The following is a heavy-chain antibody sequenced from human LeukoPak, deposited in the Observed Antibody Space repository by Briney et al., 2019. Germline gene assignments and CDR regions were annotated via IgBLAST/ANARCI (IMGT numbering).Heavy chain of an antibody. Sequence: SETLSLTCTVSGGSISSSSYYWGWIRQPPGKGLEWIGSFYYSGSTYYNPSLKSRVTISVDTSKNQFSLKLSSVTAADTAVYYCARGLTPSGIMSIFGVVTIFDPWGQGTLVTVSS. CDR2: FYYSGST. CDR3: ARGLTPSGIMSIFGVVTIFDP. J-gene: IGHJ5*02. CDR1: GGSISSSSYY. D-gene: IGHD3-3*01. V-gene: IGHV4-39*07.